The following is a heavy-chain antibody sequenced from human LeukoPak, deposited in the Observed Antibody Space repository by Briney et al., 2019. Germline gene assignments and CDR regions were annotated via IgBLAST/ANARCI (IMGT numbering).Heavy chain of an antibody. V-gene: IGHV1-8*02. CDR1: GYTFTSYY. Sequence: GASVKVSCKASGYTFTSYYMHWVRQATGQGLEWMGWMNPNSGNTGYAQKFQGRVTMTRNTSISTAYMELSSLRSEDTAVYYCARGVRAAADYWGQGTLVTVSS. D-gene: IGHD6-13*01. J-gene: IGHJ4*02. CDR3: ARGVRAAADY. CDR2: MNPNSGNT.